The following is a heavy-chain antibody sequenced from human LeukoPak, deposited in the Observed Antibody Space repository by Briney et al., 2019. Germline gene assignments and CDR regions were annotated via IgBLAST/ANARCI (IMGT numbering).Heavy chain of an antibody. V-gene: IGHV3-20*01. J-gene: IGHJ4*02. D-gene: IGHD3-22*01. CDR2: INWNGGST. CDR3: ARDLSPPDYYDSSGYHDY. Sequence: PGGSLRLSCAASGFTFDDYGMSWVRQAPRKGLEWVSGINWNGGSTGYADSVKGRFTISRDNAKNSLYLQMNSLRAEDTALYHCARDLSPPDYYDSSGYHDYWGQGTLVTVSS. CDR1: GFTFDDYG.